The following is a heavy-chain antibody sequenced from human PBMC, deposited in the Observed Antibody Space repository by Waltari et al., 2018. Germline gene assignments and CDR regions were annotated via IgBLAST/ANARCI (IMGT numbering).Heavy chain of an antibody. CDR2: MTVGDDS. Sequence: EVQLLESGGDLVQPGGSLRLSCAASGITFSNFPINWVRLAPGPGLEWVSAMTVGDDSQYADSLRGRFTISRDSSKDTVHLQMNSLRVEDTAIYYCATPCYNWDDPLHSWGQGTPVTVSS. J-gene: IGHJ4*02. CDR3: ATPCYNWDDPLHS. CDR1: GITFSNFP. D-gene: IGHD1-20*01. V-gene: IGHV3-23*01.